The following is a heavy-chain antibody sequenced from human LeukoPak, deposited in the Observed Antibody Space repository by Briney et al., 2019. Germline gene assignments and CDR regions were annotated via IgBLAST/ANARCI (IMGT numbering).Heavy chain of an antibody. Sequence: PGGSLRLSCAASGFTFSSYGMHWVRQAPGKGLEWVAVISYDGSNKYYADSVKGRFTISRDNAKNSLYLQMNSLRVEDTAVYYCARDILTTPHYYYYGMDVRGQGTTVTVSS. CDR2: ISYDGSNK. CDR3: ARDILTTPHYYYYGMDV. J-gene: IGHJ6*02. D-gene: IGHD4-17*01. CDR1: GFTFSSYG. V-gene: IGHV3-30*03.